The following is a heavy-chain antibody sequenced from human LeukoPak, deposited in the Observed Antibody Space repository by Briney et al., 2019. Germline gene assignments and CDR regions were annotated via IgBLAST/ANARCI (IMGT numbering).Heavy chain of an antibody. CDR2: IYYSGYT. J-gene: IGHJ5*01. Sequence: PSETLSLTCTVSGGSISNRSHFWGWLRQTPGTGLEWFGSIYYSGYTYYNPSLKSRVTISVDTSKNQFSLRLNSVTAADTAVYYCTIYSNWFDSWGQGTLVTVSS. D-gene: IGHD2-15*01. V-gene: IGHV4-39*07. CDR3: TIYSNWFDS. CDR1: GGSISNRSHF.